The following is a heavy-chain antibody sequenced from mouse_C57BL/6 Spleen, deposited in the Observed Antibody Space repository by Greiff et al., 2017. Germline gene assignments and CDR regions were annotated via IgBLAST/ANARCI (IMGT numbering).Heavy chain of an antibody. J-gene: IGHJ2*01. CDR1: GYTFTSYG. D-gene: IGHD6-1*02. Sequence: QVQLQQSGAELARPGASVKLSCKASGYTFTSYGISWVKQRTGQGLEWIGEIYPRSGNTYYNEKFKGKATLTADKASSTAYMELRSLTSEDSAVYFCARVRQLEYYFDHWGQGTTLTVSS. CDR3: ARVRQLEYYFDH. V-gene: IGHV1-81*01. CDR2: IYPRSGNT.